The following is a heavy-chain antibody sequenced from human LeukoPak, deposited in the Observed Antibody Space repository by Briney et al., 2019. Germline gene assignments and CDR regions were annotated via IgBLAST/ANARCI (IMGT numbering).Heavy chain of an antibody. CDR2: IRYDGSNK. Sequence: PGGSLRLSCAASGFTFSSYGMHWVRQAPGKGLEWVAFIRYDGSNKYYADSVKGRFTISRDNSKNTLYLQMNSLRAEDTAVYYCAKDYDSGGYYPLCYFDYWGQGTLVTVSS. J-gene: IGHJ4*02. CDR1: GFTFSSYG. D-gene: IGHD3-22*01. CDR3: AKDYDSGGYYPLCYFDY. V-gene: IGHV3-30*02.